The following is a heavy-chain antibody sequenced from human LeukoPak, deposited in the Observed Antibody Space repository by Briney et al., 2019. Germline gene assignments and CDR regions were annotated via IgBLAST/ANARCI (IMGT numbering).Heavy chain of an antibody. D-gene: IGHD2-15*01. CDR3: AREVGDY. CDR2: IYYSGST. J-gene: IGHJ4*02. CDR1: GGSISSSYYY. V-gene: IGHV4-39*02. Sequence: KPSETLSLTCTVSGGSISSSYYYWGWIRQPPGKGLEWIGSIYYSGSTYYNPSLRSRVTISVDTSKNQFSLKLRSVTAADTAVYYCAREVGDYWGQGTLVTVSS.